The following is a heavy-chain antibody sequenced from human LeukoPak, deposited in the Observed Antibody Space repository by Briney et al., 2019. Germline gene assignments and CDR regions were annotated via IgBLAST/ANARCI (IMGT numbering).Heavy chain of an antibody. CDR3: ARLGTTFDAFDL. Sequence: SETLSPTCTVSGGSITSYHWGCIRQPPGKGLELMGCIHYSGGTNYNPSLRSRLTISIDSSKNQFSLTLNSVTAADTAVYYCARLGTTFDAFDLWGQGTMITVSS. J-gene: IGHJ3*01. CDR2: IHYSGGT. CDR1: GGSITSYH. D-gene: IGHD2/OR15-2a*01. V-gene: IGHV4-59*13.